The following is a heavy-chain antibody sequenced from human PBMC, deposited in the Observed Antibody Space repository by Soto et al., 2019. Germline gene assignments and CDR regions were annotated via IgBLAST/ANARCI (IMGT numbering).Heavy chain of an antibody. V-gene: IGHV3-23*01. Sequence: PGGSLRLSCAASGFTFCSYAVSWVRQAPGKGLEWVSAISGSGGSTYYADSVKGRFTISRDNSKNTLYLQMNSLRAEDTAVYYCAKRLVAGSDAFDIWGQGTMVTVSS. CDR1: GFTFCSYA. CDR3: AKRLVAGSDAFDI. CDR2: ISGSGGST. D-gene: IGHD2-15*01. J-gene: IGHJ3*02.